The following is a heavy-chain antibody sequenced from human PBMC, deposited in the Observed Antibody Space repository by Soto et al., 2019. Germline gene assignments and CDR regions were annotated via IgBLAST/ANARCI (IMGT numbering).Heavy chain of an antibody. J-gene: IGHJ4*02. Sequence: PGGSLRLSCAASGFTFSSYAMSWVRQAPGKGLGWVSAISGSGGSTYYADSVEGRFTIPRDNSKNTLYLQMNSLRAEDTAVYYCAKDPRQQLVEYYFDYWGQGTLVTVSS. CDR3: AKDPRQQLVEYYFDY. CDR2: ISGSGGST. D-gene: IGHD6-13*01. CDR1: GFTFSSYA. V-gene: IGHV3-23*01.